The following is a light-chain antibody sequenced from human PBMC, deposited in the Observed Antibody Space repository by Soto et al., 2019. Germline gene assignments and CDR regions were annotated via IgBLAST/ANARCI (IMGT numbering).Light chain of an antibody. CDR3: QQCDSPYT. V-gene: IGKV1-5*03. CDR1: QSISSW. J-gene: IGKJ2*01. CDR2: TAS. Sequence: DIQMTQSPSTLSASVGDRVTITCRANQSISSWLAWYQQKPGKAPKLLIYTASSLQSGVPSRFSGSGYGTEFTLSISSLQPDDFATYYCQQCDSPYTFGQGTKLEI.